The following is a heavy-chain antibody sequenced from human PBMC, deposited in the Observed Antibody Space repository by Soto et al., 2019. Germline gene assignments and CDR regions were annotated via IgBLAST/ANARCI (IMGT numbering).Heavy chain of an antibody. J-gene: IGHJ5*02. Sequence: QVQLVESGGGVVQPGRSLRLSCAASGFTFSSYGMHWVRQAPGKGLEWVAVISYDGSNKYYADSVKGRFTISRDNSKNTLYLQMNSLRAEDTAVYYWACLWFGEGDRFDPWGQGTLVTVSS. CDR3: ACLWFGEGDRFDP. CDR2: ISYDGSNK. D-gene: IGHD3-10*01. V-gene: IGHV3-30*03. CDR1: GFTFSSYG.